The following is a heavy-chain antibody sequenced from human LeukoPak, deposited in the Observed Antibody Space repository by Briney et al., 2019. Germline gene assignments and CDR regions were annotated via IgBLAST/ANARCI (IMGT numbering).Heavy chain of an antibody. CDR1: GFTFSSYS. CDR2: ISSSSSTI. J-gene: IGHJ4*02. CDR3: ARDRAYYGSGSFDY. Sequence: GGSLRLSCAASGFTFSSYSMNWVRQAPGKGLEWVSYISSSSSTIYYADSVKGRFTISRDNAKNSLYLQMNSLRAEDTAVYYCARDRAYYGSGSFDYWGQGTPVTVSS. D-gene: IGHD3-10*01. V-gene: IGHV3-48*04.